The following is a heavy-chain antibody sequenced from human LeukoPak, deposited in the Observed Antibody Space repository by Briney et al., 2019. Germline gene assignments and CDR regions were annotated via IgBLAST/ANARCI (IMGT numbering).Heavy chain of an antibody. Sequence: GGSPRLSCAASGFTFSSYEMNWVRQAPGKGPEWVSYISSSGSTIFYADSVKGRFTSSRDNAKNSLYLQMNGLRAEDTAVYYCASLVGATPSWGQGTLVTVSS. J-gene: IGHJ4*02. CDR2: ISSSGSTI. CDR3: ASLVGATPS. D-gene: IGHD1-26*01. V-gene: IGHV3-48*03. CDR1: GFTFSSYE.